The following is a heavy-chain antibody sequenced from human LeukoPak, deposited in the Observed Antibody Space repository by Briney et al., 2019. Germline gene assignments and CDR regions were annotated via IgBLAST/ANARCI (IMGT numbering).Heavy chain of an antibody. J-gene: IGHJ4*02. CDR3: AFPYEGPHNY. CDR1: GFTFTYFW. D-gene: IGHD3-16*01. Sequence: TGGSLRLSCAASGFTFTYFWMHWVRQPPGKGLEWVARINNYGTTNYADSVKGRFTISRDNAKNTLYLQMNSLRAEDTAVYCCAFPYEGPHNYWGQGTLVTVSS. CDR2: INNYGTT. V-gene: IGHV3-74*01.